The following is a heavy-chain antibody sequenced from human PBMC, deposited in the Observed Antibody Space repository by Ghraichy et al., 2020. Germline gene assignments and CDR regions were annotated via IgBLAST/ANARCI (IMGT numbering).Heavy chain of an antibody. Sequence: GESLNISCAASGFTFSSYWMHWVRQAPGKGLVWVSRINSDGSSTSYADSVKGRFTISRDNAKNTLYLQMNSLRAEDTAVYYCARQGNGYYDFWSGYFQDNESYGMDVWGQGTTVTVSS. CDR2: INSDGSST. CDR1: GFTFSSYW. D-gene: IGHD3-3*01. V-gene: IGHV3-74*01. J-gene: IGHJ6*02. CDR3: ARQGNGYYDFWSGYFQDNESYGMDV.